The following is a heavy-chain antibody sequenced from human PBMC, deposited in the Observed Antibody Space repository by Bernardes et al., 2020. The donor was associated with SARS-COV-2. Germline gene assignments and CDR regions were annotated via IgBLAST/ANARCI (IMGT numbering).Heavy chain of an antibody. Sequence: ASVKVSCKASGYTFTSYDINWVRQATGQGLEWMGWMNPNSGNTGFAQKFQGRVTMTRNTSISTAYMELSSLRSEDTAVYYCARFSYCSSTSCHGPDWYFDRWGRGTLVTVSS. CDR2: MNPNSGNT. CDR3: ARFSYCSSTSCHGPDWYFDR. V-gene: IGHV1-8*01. CDR1: GYTFTSYD. D-gene: IGHD2-2*01. J-gene: IGHJ2*01.